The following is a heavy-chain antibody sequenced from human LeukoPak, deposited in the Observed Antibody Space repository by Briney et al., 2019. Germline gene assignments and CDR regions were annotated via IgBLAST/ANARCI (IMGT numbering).Heavy chain of an antibody. CDR3: ANEIRPNDY. CDR1: GNYW. D-gene: IGHD4-17*01. Sequence: GGSLRLSCAASGNYWMHWVRQAPGKGLEWVSAISGSGGSTYYADPVKGRFTISRDNSKNTVYLQTNSLRAEDTAVYYCANEIRPNDYWGQGTLVTVSS. V-gene: IGHV3-23*01. J-gene: IGHJ4*02. CDR2: ISGSGGST.